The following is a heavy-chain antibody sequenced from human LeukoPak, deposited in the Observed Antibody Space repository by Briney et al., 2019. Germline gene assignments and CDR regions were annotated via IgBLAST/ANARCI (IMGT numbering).Heavy chain of an antibody. D-gene: IGHD6-13*01. CDR3: ARGADSSSWYSGYFDL. Sequence: SETLSLTCAVYGGSFSGYYWSWIRQPPGKGLEWIGEINHSGSTNYNPSLKSRVTISVDTSKNQFSLKLSSVTAADTAVYYCARGADSSSWYSGYFDLWGRGTLVTVSS. V-gene: IGHV4-34*01. CDR1: GGSFSGYY. CDR2: INHSGST. J-gene: IGHJ2*01.